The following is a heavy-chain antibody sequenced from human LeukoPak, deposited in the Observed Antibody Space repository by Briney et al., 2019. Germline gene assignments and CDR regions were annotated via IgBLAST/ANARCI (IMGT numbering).Heavy chain of an antibody. CDR2: INNDGSDT. J-gene: IGHJ4*02. D-gene: IGHD3-3*02. CDR1: GFTFRSYW. CDR3: ARDGILGSHDC. Sequence: GGSLRLSCAASGFTFRSYWMHWVRQTPGKGLVWVSHINNDGSDTSYADSVKGRFTIARDNAKNTLFLQMNSLRAEDTAVYYCARDGILGSHDCWGQGTLVTVSS. V-gene: IGHV3-74*01.